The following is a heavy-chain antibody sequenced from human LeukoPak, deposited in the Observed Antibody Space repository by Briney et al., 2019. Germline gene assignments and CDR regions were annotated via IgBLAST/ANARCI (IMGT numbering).Heavy chain of an antibody. CDR3: ASYYDSSGSTDY. D-gene: IGHD3-22*01. J-gene: IGHJ4*02. CDR1: GGSFSGYY. Sequence: SETLSLTCAVYGGSFSGYYWSWIREPPGKGLEWIGEINHSGSTNYNPSLKSRVTISVDTSKNQFSLKLSSVTAADTAVYYCASYYDSSGSTDYWGQGTLVTVSS. CDR2: INHSGST. V-gene: IGHV4-34*01.